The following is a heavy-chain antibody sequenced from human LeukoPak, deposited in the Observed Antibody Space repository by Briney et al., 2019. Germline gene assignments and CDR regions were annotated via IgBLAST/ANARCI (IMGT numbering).Heavy chain of an antibody. V-gene: IGHV5-51*01. CDR3: ARRSPYTSGWYYFDY. Sequence: GESLKISCKGSGYTFTSYWIAWVRQMPGKGLEWMGILYPGDSDTRYSPSFQGQVTISADKSISTAYLQWSSLKASDTAMHYCARRSPYTSGWYYFDYWGQGSLVTVSS. CDR1: GYTFTSYW. D-gene: IGHD6-19*01. CDR2: LYPGDSDT. J-gene: IGHJ4*02.